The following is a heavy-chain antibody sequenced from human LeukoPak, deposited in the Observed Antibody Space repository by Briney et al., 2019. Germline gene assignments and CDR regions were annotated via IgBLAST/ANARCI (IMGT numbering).Heavy chain of an antibody. D-gene: IGHD1-14*01. Sequence: GGPLRLSCAASGFTFSSYSMNWVRQAPGKGLEWVSYISSSSSYTNYADSVKGRFTISRDNAKNSLYLQMNSLRDEDTAVYYCARGLTTGGQGTLVTVSS. CDR1: GFTFSSYS. CDR3: ARGLTT. CDR2: ISSSSSYT. J-gene: IGHJ4*02. V-gene: IGHV3-21*05.